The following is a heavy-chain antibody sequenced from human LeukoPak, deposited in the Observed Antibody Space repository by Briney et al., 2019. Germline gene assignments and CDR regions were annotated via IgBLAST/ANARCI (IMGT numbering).Heavy chain of an antibody. CDR2: ISSSCSTI. J-gene: IGHJ6*04. V-gene: IGHV3-48*03. Sequence: PGGSLRLSCAASGFTFCSYEMNWVRQAPGKGREWVSYISSSCSTIYYADSVKGRFTISRDNAKNSLYLQMNSLRAEDTAVYYCAELGITMIGGVWGKGTTVTISS. D-gene: IGHD3-10*02. CDR1: GFTFCSYE. CDR3: AELGITMIGGV.